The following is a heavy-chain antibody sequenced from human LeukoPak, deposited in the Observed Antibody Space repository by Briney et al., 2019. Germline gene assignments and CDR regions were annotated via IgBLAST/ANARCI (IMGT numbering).Heavy chain of an antibody. CDR3: ARLVMGYETLVFDY. CDR2: ISYSGST. Sequence: SETLSLTCTVSGDSISSSSYYWGWIRQPPGKGLEWIGSISYSGSTNYNPSLKSRVTISVGTSKNQFSLKLSSVTAADTAVYYCARLVMGYETLVFDYWGQGTLVTVSS. J-gene: IGHJ4*02. V-gene: IGHV4-39*07. CDR1: GDSISSSSYY. D-gene: IGHD2-15*01.